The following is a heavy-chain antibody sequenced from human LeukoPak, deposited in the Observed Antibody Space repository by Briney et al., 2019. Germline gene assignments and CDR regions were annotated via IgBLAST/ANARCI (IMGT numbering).Heavy chain of an antibody. CDR1: GASISSYY. Sequence: SETLSLTCTVSGASISSYYWSWIRQPPGKGLEWIGYIYYSGSTNYNPSLKSRVTISVDTSKNQFSLKLSSVTAADTAVYYCARESPYYFDYWGQGTLVTVSS. D-gene: IGHD3-10*01. J-gene: IGHJ4*02. CDR2: IYYSGST. CDR3: ARESPYYFDY. V-gene: IGHV4-59*08.